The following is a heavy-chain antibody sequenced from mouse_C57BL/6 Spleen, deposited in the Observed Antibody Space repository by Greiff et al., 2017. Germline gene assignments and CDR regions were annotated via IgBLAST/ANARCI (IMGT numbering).Heavy chain of an antibody. V-gene: IGHV1-81*01. CDR2: IYPRSGNT. CDR3: ARAGQTAFILDY. Sequence: VQLQESGAELARPGASVKLSCKASGYTFTSYGISWVKQRTGQGLEWIGEIYPRSGNTSYNEKFKGKATLTADKSSSTAYMGRRSRTSEDSAVEFCARAGQTAFILDYWGQGTAVTVSS. J-gene: IGHJ4*01. CDR1: GYTFTSYG. D-gene: IGHD1-2*01.